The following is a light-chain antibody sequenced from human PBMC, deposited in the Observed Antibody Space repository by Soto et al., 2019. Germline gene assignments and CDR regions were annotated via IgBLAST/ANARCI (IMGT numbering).Light chain of an antibody. CDR1: QSVSRSY. J-gene: IGKJ1*01. CDR3: QQYGGSPWT. Sequence: EIVLTQSPGTLSLSPGERATLYCRASQSVSRSYLAWYQQKPGQAPRLLIYGASSRATGIPDRFSGSGSGTDFTLTISRLDPEDFAVYYCQQYGGSPWTFGQGTKVEIK. CDR2: GAS. V-gene: IGKV3-20*01.